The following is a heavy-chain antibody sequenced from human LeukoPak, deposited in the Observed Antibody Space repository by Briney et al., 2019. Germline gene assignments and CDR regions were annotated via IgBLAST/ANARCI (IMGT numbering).Heavy chain of an antibody. J-gene: IGHJ1*01. V-gene: IGHV4-34*01. D-gene: IGHD4-23*01. CDR3: ARGDYGGNPRAEYFQH. CDR2: INHSGST. Sequence: PSETLSLTCAVYGGSFSGYYWSWIRQPPGKGLEWIGEINHSGSTNYNPSLKSRVTISVDTSKNQFSLKLSSVTAADTAVYYCARGDYGGNPRAEYFQHWGQGTLVTVSS. CDR1: GGSFSGYY.